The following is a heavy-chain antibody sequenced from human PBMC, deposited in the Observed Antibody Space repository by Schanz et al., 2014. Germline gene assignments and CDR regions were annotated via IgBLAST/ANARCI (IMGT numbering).Heavy chain of an antibody. Sequence: QVQLQESGPRLVKPSQTLSLTCTVSGGSISSGAYSWSWIRQPPGKRPEWIGYIYSSGSTYYNPSIKRRVSMSIDTSKNQFSLKLSSVTAADTAVYYCARDRGMTTSDYYYGMDVWGQGTTVTVSS. D-gene: IGHD4-17*01. CDR3: ARDRGMTTSDYYYGMDV. CDR2: IYSSGST. V-gene: IGHV4-30-4*07. J-gene: IGHJ6*02. CDR1: GGSISSGAYS.